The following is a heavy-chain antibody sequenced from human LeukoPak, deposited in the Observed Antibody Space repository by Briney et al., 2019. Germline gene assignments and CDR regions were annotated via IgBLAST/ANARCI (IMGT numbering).Heavy chain of an antibody. CDR1: GYTFTSYG. Sequence: ASGKVSCKASGYTFTSYGISWGRQAPGQGLEWMGWISAYNGKTNYAQKLHGRVTMTTDTSTSTAYMELRSLTSDDTAVYYCARYYDFWSGFSPIDYWGKGTLVTVSS. J-gene: IGHJ4*02. V-gene: IGHV1-18*01. CDR2: ISAYNGKT. D-gene: IGHD3-3*01. CDR3: ARYYDFWSGFSPIDY.